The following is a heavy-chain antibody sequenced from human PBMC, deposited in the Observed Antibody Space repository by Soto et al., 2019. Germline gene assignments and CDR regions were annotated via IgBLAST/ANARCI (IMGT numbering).Heavy chain of an antibody. D-gene: IGHD5-12*01. CDR3: ARVRGDGYNYIFDY. V-gene: IGHV4-4*02. Sequence: KASETLSLTCAVSGGSISSSNWWSWVRQPPGKGLEWIGEIYHSGSTNYNPSLKSRVTISVDKSKNQFSLKLSSVTAADTAVYYCARVRGDGYNYIFDYWGQGTLVTVSS. CDR2: IYHSGST. J-gene: IGHJ4*02. CDR1: GGSISSSNW.